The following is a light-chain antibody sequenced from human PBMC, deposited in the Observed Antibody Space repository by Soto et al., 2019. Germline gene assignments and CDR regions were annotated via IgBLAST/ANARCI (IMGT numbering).Light chain of an antibody. V-gene: IGLV2-14*01. CDR2: EVS. CDR1: SSDVGGYNY. J-gene: IGLJ3*02. Sequence: QSALTQPASVSGSPGQSITISCTGTSSDVGGYNYVSWYQQHPDKAPKLMIYEVSNRPSGVSNHFSGSKSGNTASLTISGLQAEDEADYYCTSYTTSSTHGVFGGGTQLTVL. CDR3: TSYTTSSTHGV.